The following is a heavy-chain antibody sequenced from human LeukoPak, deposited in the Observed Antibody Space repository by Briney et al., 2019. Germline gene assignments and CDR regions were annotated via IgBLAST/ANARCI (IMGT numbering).Heavy chain of an antibody. Sequence: VASVKVSCKVSGYSLTDFSMNWVRQAPGKGFEWMGGFAPEDGERIYAQKFQGRVTMTEDTSADTAYMELSSLKSEDTAVYFCTAGVAVSRWYYFDYWGQGTLVTVSS. V-gene: IGHV1-24*01. CDR3: TAGVAVSRWYYFDY. D-gene: IGHD6-13*01. CDR2: FAPEDGER. CDR1: GYSLTDFS. J-gene: IGHJ4*01.